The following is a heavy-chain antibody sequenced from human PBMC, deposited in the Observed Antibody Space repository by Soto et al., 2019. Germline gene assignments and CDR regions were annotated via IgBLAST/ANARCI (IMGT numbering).Heavy chain of an antibody. CDR2: IIPIFGTA. CDR3: ARVGIAVARYYFDY. V-gene: IGHV1-69*01. CDR1: GGTFSSYA. D-gene: IGHD6-19*01. Sequence: QVQLVQSGAEVKKPGSSVKVSCKASGGTFSSYAISWVRQAPGQGLEWMGGIIPIFGTANYAQKFQGRVTITADESTSPAYMELSSLRSEDTAVYCCARVGIAVARYYFDYWGQGTLVTVSS. J-gene: IGHJ4*02.